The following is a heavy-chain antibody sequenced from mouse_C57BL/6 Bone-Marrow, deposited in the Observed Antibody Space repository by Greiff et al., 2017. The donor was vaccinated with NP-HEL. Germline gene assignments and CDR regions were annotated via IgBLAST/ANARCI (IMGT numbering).Heavy chain of an antibody. CDR2: IWTGGGT. Sequence: QVQLKQSGPGLVAPSQSLSITCTVSGFSLTSYAISWVRQPPGKGLEWLGVIWTGGGTNYNSALKSRLSISKDNSKSQVFLKMNSLQTDDTARYYCARNYDSNFPWWYFDVWGTGTTVTVSS. CDR3: ARNYDSNFPWWYFDV. CDR1: GFSLTSYA. V-gene: IGHV2-9-1*01. D-gene: IGHD2-5*01. J-gene: IGHJ1*03.